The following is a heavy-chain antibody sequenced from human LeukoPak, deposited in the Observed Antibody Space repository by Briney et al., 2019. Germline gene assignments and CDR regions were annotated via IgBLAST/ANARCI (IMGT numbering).Heavy chain of an antibody. CDR3: AKGSTSSGSLVDY. J-gene: IGHJ4*02. V-gene: IGHV3-23*01. Sequence: GGSLRLSCAASGFTFMNYAVTWVRQAPGKGLEWVSVINDSGGSTYYADSVKGRFTISRDNSKNTLYLQMNSLRSDDTAVYYCAKGSTSSGSLVDYWGQGTLVTVSS. CDR1: GFTFMNYA. D-gene: IGHD1-26*01. CDR2: INDSGGST.